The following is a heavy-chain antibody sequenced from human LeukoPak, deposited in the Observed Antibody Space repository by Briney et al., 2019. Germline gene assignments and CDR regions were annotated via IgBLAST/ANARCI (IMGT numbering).Heavy chain of an antibody. Sequence: SETLFLTCTVSGASISNYYWSWIRQTPEKGLEWMGHIHSSGGSSYYPSLKSRLTLSIDTSRNQLSLKLPSVTAADTAVYFCARLGSYHVFWGQGALVTVSS. V-gene: IGHV4-4*09. D-gene: IGHD1-26*01. CDR1: GASISNYY. J-gene: IGHJ4*02. CDR3: ARLGSYHVF. CDR2: IHSSGGS.